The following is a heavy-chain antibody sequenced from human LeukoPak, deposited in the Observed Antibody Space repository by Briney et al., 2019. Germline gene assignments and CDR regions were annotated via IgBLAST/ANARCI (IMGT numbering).Heavy chain of an antibody. Sequence: GRSLKLSCAASGFTFSSYGMHWVRQAPGKGLKWVAVISYDGSNKYYADSVKGRFTISRDNSKNTLYLQMNSLRAEDTAVYYCAKDLGYCSSTSCYGGAFDIWGQGTMVTVSS. CDR2: ISYDGSNK. D-gene: IGHD2-2*01. CDR1: GFTFSSYG. CDR3: AKDLGYCSSTSCYGGAFDI. J-gene: IGHJ3*02. V-gene: IGHV3-30*18.